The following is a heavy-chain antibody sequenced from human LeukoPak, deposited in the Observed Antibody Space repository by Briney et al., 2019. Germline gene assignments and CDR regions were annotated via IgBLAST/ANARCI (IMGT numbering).Heavy chain of an antibody. D-gene: IGHD4-23*01. CDR2: ISPYNGNT. CDR3: ARDLAVVKKGDWFDP. CDR1: GYTFTSYG. Sequence: ASVKVSCKASGYTFTSYGISWVRQAPGQGLEWMGWISPYNGNTDYSQKLQGRVTMTTDTSTSTAYMELRSLRSDDTAAYYCARDLAVVKKGDWFDPWGQGTLVTVSS. J-gene: IGHJ5*02. V-gene: IGHV1-18*01.